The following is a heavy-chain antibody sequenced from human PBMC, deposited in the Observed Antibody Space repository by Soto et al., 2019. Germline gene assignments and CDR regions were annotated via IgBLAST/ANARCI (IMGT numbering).Heavy chain of an antibody. Sequence: QLQLQESGPGLVKPSETLSLTCTVSGGSISSSSYYWGWIRHPPGKGLEWIGSIYYSGSTYYNPSLKSRVTISVDTSKNQFSLKLSSVTAADTAVYYCARRGGSGSYYRVGAFDIWGQGTMVTVSS. CDR3: ARRGGSGSYYRVGAFDI. J-gene: IGHJ3*02. CDR2: IYYSGST. D-gene: IGHD3-10*01. V-gene: IGHV4-39*01. CDR1: GGSISSSSYY.